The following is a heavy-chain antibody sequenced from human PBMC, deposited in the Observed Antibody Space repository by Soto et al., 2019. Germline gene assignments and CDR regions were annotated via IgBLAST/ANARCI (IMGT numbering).Heavy chain of an antibody. CDR2: IRNKANSYTT. D-gene: IGHD1-26*01. V-gene: IGHV3-72*01. Sequence: EVQLVESGGGLAQPGGSLRLSCAASGFTFSDHYMEWVRQAPGKGLEWVGRIRNKANSYTTEYAASVKGRFTISRDDSKKSLYLQLNSLKSEDTAVYYCTGGGIVGATNDYCGHGTLVTVSS. CDR1: GFTFSDHY. CDR3: TGGGIVGATNDY. J-gene: IGHJ4*01.